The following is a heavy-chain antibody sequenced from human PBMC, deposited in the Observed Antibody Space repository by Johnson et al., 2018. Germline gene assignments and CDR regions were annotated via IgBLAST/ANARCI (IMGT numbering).Heavy chain of an antibody. Sequence: VQLVQSGGRLVQPGRSLRLSCATSGFTFDDYAMHWVRQIPGKGLEWVSGISWNSGDIGYADSVKGRFTISRDNTKTSLYLQMNSLRAEDTAFYYCAKGRDGYKWGWSFDYWGLGTLVTVSS. CDR2: ISWNSGDI. J-gene: IGHJ4*02. V-gene: IGHV3-9*01. CDR1: GFTFDDYA. D-gene: IGHD5-24*01. CDR3: AKGRDGYKWGWSFDY.